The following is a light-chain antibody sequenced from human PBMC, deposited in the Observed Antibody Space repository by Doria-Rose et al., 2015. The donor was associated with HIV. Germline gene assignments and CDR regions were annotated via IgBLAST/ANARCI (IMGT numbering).Light chain of an antibody. CDR3: QQSCCTPST. CDR1: QSISSY. CDR2: AAS. V-gene: IGKV1-39*01. Sequence: TPSPSSLSASVGDRVTITCRASQSISSYLNWYQQKPGKAPKLLIYAASSLQSGVPSRFSGSESGADFTLTISSLQPGDFAAYYCQQSCCTPSTFGQGTKLEIK. J-gene: IGKJ2*02.